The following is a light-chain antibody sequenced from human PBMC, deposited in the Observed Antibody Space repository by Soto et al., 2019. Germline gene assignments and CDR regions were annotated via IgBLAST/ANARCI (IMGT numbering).Light chain of an antibody. CDR3: QVWDSSSDHVV. CDR1: NIGSKS. Sequence: SYVVTQPPSVSVAPGQTARITCGGNNIGSKSVHWNQQKPGQAPVVVVYDDSDRPSGIPERFSGSNSGNTATLTISRVEAGDEADYYCQVWDSSSDHVVFGGGTQLTVL. V-gene: IGLV3-21*02. CDR2: DDS. J-gene: IGLJ2*01.